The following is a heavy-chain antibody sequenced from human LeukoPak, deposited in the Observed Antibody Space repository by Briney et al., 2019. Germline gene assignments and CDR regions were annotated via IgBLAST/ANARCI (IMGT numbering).Heavy chain of an antibody. J-gene: IGHJ6*02. CDR3: ATSVYSGYDYAGYYYYGMDV. Sequence: SQTLSPTCAISGDSVSSNSAAWNWIRQSPSRGLEWLGRTYYRSKWYNDYAVSVKSRITINPDTSKNQFSLQLNSVTPEDTAVYYCATSVYSGYDYAGYYYYGMDVWGQGTTVTVSS. CDR2: TYYRSKWYN. V-gene: IGHV6-1*01. CDR1: GDSVSSNSAA. D-gene: IGHD5-12*01.